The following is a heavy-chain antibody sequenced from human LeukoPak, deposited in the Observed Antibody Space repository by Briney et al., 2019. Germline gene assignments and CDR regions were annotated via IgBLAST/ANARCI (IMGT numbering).Heavy chain of an antibody. V-gene: IGHV1-18*04. Sequence: ASVKVSCKASGYTFMNYGISWVRQAPGQGLEWMGWINTYKGNINYIQKLQGRVTMTADTSTSTAYMELRSLISDDTAVYYCARGAYYDNTGNDYWGQGTLVTVPS. D-gene: IGHD3-22*01. CDR2: INTYKGNI. J-gene: IGHJ4*02. CDR1: GYTFMNYG. CDR3: ARGAYYDNTGNDY.